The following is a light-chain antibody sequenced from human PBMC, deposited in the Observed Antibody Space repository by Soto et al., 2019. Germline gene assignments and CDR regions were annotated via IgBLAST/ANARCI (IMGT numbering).Light chain of an antibody. J-gene: IGKJ4*01. Sequence: EIVLTHSPVTLSLSPGERATLSCSASQSVSSSYLAWYQQKPGQAPRLLIYGASSRATGIPDRFSGSGSGTDFTLTISRLEPEDFAVYYCQQYGSSPPELTFGGGTKGDIK. CDR3: QQYGSSPPELT. CDR2: GAS. CDR1: QSVSSSY. V-gene: IGKV3-20*01.